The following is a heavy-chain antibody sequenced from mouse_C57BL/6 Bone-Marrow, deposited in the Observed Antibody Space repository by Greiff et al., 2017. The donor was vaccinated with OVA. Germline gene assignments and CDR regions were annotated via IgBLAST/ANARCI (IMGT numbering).Heavy chain of an antibody. CDR1: GYTFTDYY. D-gene: IGHD1-2*01. Sequence: VQLQQSGPELVKPGASVKISCKASGYTFTDYYMNWVKQSHGKSLEWIGDINPNNGGTSYNQKFKGKATLTVDKSSSTAYMELRSLTSEDSAVYYCARGYNFDYWGQGTTLTGSS. CDR3: ARGYNFDY. J-gene: IGHJ2*01. CDR2: INPNNGGT. V-gene: IGHV1-26*01.